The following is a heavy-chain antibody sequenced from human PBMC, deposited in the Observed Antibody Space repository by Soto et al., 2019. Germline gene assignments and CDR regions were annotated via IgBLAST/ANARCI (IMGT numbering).Heavy chain of an antibody. Sequence: QVQLVESGGGVVQPGRSLRLSCAASGFTFSSYGMHWVRQAPGKGLEWVAVISYDGSNKYYADSVKGRFTISRDNSKNPLYLQMNSLRAEDTAVYYCAKVNYGSGSYFDYWGQGTLVTVSS. D-gene: IGHD3-10*01. V-gene: IGHV3-30*18. J-gene: IGHJ4*02. CDR2: ISYDGSNK. CDR3: AKVNYGSGSYFDY. CDR1: GFTFSSYG.